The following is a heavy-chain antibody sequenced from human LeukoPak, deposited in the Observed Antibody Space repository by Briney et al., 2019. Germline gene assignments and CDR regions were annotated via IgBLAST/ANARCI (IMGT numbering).Heavy chain of an antibody. CDR1: GGSISSGSYY. D-gene: IGHD4-17*01. J-gene: IGHJ3*01. Sequence: SETLSLTCTVSGGSISSGSYYWTWIRQPAGKGLEWIGRMYTSGSTNYNPSLKSRVTISVDTSKNQLSLKLSSVTAADTAVYYCARVYGDSDAFNFWGQGTMVTVSS. V-gene: IGHV4-61*02. CDR2: MYTSGST. CDR3: ARVYGDSDAFNF.